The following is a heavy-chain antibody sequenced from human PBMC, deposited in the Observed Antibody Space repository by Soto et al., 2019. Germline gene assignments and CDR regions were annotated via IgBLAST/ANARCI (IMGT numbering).Heavy chain of an antibody. CDR3: ARAPHGKQLSYVDY. V-gene: IGHV1-69*02. D-gene: IGHD6-13*01. J-gene: IGHJ4*02. Sequence: QVQLAQSGAEVKKPGSSVKVSCKASGGTFSSSTISWVQQAPGQGLEWMGRIIPILGIANFAQKFQGRVTITAGKSTSTAYMELSSLRSDDTAVYYCARAPHGKQLSYVDYWGQGTLVTVSS. CDR2: IIPILGIA. CDR1: GGTFSSST.